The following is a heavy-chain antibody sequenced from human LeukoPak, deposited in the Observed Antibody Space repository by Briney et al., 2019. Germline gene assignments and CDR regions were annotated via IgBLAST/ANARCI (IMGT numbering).Heavy chain of an antibody. CDR2: IYCSGST. CDR3: ARVRYRDSSGYYDAFDI. J-gene: IGHJ3*02. CDR1: GGSISSGDYY. D-gene: IGHD3-22*01. Sequence: SETLSLTCTVSGGSISSGDYYWSWIRQPPGKGLEWIGYIYCSGSTYYNPSLKSRVTISVDTSKNQFSLKLSSVTAADTAVYYCARVRYRDSSGYYDAFDIWGQGTMVTVSS. V-gene: IGHV4-30-4*01.